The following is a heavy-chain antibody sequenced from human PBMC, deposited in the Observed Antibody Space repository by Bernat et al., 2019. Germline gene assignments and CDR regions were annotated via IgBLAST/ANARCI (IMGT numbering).Heavy chain of an antibody. CDR3: ARGVVVMVAATRGWFDP. V-gene: IGHV4-34*01. Sequence: QVQLQQWGAGLLKPSETLSLTCAVYGGSFSGYYWSWIRQPPGKGLEWIGEINHSGSTNYNPSLKSRVTISVATSKNQFSLKLRSVTAADTAVYYCARGVVVMVAATRGWFDPWGQGTLVTVSS. J-gene: IGHJ5*02. D-gene: IGHD2-15*01. CDR1: GGSFSGYY. CDR2: INHSGST.